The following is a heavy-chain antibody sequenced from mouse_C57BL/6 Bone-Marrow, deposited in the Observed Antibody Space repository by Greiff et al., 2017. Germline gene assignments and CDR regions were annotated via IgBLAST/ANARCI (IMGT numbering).Heavy chain of an antibody. Sequence: QVQLQQSGAELVRPGASVKLSCKASGYTFTDYYINWVKQRPGQGLEWIARIYPGSGNTYYNEKFKGKATLTAENSSSTAYMQLSSLTSEDSAVYFCARSEAMDYWGQGTSVTVSS. CDR1: GYTFTDYY. V-gene: IGHV1-76*01. CDR3: ARSEAMDY. J-gene: IGHJ4*01. CDR2: IYPGSGNT.